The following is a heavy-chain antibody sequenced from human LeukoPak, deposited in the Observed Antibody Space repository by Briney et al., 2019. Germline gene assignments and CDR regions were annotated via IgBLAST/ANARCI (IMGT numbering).Heavy chain of an antibody. CDR1: GFTFSAYG. J-gene: IGHJ3*02. CDR3: AVEYNSSPYAFDI. D-gene: IGHD2/OR15-2a*01. V-gene: IGHV3-33*01. Sequence: PGRSLRLSCAASGFTFSAYGIHWVRQAPGKGLEWVAVIWYDGSNKYYADSVKGRFTVSRDNSKNTLYLQMNSLRVEDTAVYYCAVEYNSSPYAFDIWGLGTKVTVSS. CDR2: IWYDGSNK.